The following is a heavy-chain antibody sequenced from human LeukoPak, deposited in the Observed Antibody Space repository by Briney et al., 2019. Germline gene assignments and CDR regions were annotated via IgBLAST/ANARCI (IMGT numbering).Heavy chain of an antibody. CDR3: ARHQYYYDSSGNYGWFDS. CDR1: GFNFTAYW. CDR2: SHPINSDT. D-gene: IGHD3-22*01. Sequence: GESLKISWKGSGFNFTAYWIAWVRQMPGKGLEWMGISHPINSDTKYSPSFQGQVTISADKSSSTAYLQWNSLKASDTAMYYCARHQYYYDSSGNYGWFDSWGQGTLVTVSS. J-gene: IGHJ5*01. V-gene: IGHV5-51*01.